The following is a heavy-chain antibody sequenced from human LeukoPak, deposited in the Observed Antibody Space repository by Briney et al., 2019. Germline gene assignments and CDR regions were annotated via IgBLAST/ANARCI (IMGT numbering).Heavy chain of an antibody. J-gene: IGHJ4*02. CDR1: GGSITSTKY. Sequence: SETLSLTCCVSGGSITSTKYLTWVRQPPGNGLDWIGEFNLQGNTKYNPSIMGRVAISVDMSEKHISLQLTSVPAADLAVYYCAREGGPYRPLDYSGQGTLVTVYS. V-gene: IGHV4-4*02. CDR3: AREGGPYRPLDY. CDR2: FNLQGNT.